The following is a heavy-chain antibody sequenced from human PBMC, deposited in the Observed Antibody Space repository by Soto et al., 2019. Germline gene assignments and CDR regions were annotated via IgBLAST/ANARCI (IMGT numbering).Heavy chain of an antibody. CDR2: IIPIFGTA. CDR3: ARLPGGDPTKKSWFDP. CDR1: GGTFSSYA. Sequence: QVQLVQSGAEVKKPGSSVKVSCKASGGTFSSYAISWVRQAPGQGLEWMGGIIPIFGTANYAQKFQGRVTITADESTSTAYRELSSLRSEDTAVYYCARLPGGDPTKKSWFDPWGQGTLVTVSS. D-gene: IGHD2-21*02. J-gene: IGHJ5*02. V-gene: IGHV1-69*01.